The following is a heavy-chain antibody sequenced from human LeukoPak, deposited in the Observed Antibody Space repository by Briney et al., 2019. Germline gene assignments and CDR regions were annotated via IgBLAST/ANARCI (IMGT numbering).Heavy chain of an antibody. D-gene: IGHD3-16*01. Sequence: PSETLSLTCAVYGVSFSGYYWSWIRQPPGKGLEWIGYIYYSGSTNYNPSLKSRVTISVDTSKNQFSLKLSSVTAADTAVYYCARESEFTFDYWGQGTLVTVSS. CDR1: GVSFSGYY. V-gene: IGHV4-59*01. CDR2: IYYSGST. CDR3: ARESEFTFDY. J-gene: IGHJ4*02.